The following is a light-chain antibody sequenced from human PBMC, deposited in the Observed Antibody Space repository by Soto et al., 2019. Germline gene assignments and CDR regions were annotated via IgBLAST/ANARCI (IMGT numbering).Light chain of an antibody. Sequence: DIHITQSPSSLSASVGDRVTITCRASESISSYLHWFQQKPGKAPKLMIYAASSLQSGVPSRFSGSGYGTDFNLTISSLQTEDFATYYCQQYNSYSGTFGQGTKVDIK. CDR3: QQYNSYSGT. V-gene: IGKV1-39*01. J-gene: IGKJ1*01. CDR2: AAS. CDR1: ESISSY.